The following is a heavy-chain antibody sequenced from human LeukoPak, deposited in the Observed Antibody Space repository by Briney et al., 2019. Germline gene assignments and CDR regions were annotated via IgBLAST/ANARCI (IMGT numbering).Heavy chain of an antibody. J-gene: IGHJ6*02. D-gene: IGHD4-11*01. Sequence: PGRSLRLSCAASGFTFDDYAMLWVRQAPGMGREWVSGISWNSGNKGYADSVKGRFTISRDNAKNSLYLKMNSLRTEDTALYYCAKDKTTVTRGGLDVWGQGTTVTVSS. V-gene: IGHV3-9*01. CDR1: GFTFDDYA. CDR2: ISWNSGNK. CDR3: AKDKTTVTRGGLDV.